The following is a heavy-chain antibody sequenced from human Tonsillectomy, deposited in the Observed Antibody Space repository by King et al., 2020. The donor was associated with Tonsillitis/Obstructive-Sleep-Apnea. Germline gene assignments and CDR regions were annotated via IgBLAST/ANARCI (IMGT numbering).Heavy chain of an antibody. CDR3: ARDRSYGTGTLDY. Sequence: VQLVESGGGLVQPGGSLRLSCAASGFTFSGYEMNWVRQAPGKGLEWGSYISGSGSTIYYADSVKGRFTISRDNAKNALYMQMNRLRAEDTAVYYCARDRSYGTGTLDYWGQGTLVTVSS. D-gene: IGHD3-10*01. CDR1: GFTFSGYE. V-gene: IGHV3-48*03. J-gene: IGHJ4*02. CDR2: ISGSGSTI.